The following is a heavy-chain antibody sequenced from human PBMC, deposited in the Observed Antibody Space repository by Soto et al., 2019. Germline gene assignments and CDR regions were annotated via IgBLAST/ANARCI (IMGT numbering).Heavy chain of an antibody. J-gene: IGHJ4*02. CDR2: LFYSGST. D-gene: IGHD1-1*01. Sequence: PSETLSLSCTVSGGSISSSSYYWGWIRQPPGKGLEWIGSLFYSGSTHYNPSLKSRVTISVDTSKNQFSLKLSSVTAADTAVYYCARDPMVLDEHYFDYWGQGTLVTVSS. V-gene: IGHV4-39*07. CDR1: GGSISSSSYY. CDR3: ARDPMVLDEHYFDY.